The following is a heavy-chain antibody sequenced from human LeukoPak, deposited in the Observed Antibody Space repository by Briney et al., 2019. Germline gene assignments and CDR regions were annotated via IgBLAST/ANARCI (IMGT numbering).Heavy chain of an antibody. Sequence: ASVKVSCKASGYTFTSYGISWVRQAPGQGLEWMGWISAYNGNTNYAQKLQGRVTMTTDTSTSTAYMELSSLRSEDTAVYYCARVVAAAAYYYYYMDVWGKGTTVTISS. CDR2: ISAYNGNT. V-gene: IGHV1-18*01. CDR1: GYTFTSYG. J-gene: IGHJ6*03. D-gene: IGHD6-13*01. CDR3: ARVVAAAAYYYYYMDV.